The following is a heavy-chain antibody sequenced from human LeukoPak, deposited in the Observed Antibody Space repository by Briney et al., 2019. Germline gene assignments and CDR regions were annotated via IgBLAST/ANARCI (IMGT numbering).Heavy chain of an antibody. CDR3: ARGSQSLGYCSGGSCRAKIFDY. CDR2: DYTSGIT. V-gene: IGHV4-4*07. J-gene: IGHJ4*02. CDR1: GGSISSYY. Sequence: PSETLSLTCTVSGGSISSYYWIWIRQPAGKGLEWIGHDYTSGITNYNPSLKSRVTMSVDTSKNQFSLKLSSVTAADTAVYYCARGSQSLGYCSGGSCRAKIFDYWGQGTLVTVSS. D-gene: IGHD2-15*01.